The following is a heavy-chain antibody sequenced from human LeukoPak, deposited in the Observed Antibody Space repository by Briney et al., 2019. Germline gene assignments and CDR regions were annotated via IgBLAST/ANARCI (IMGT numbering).Heavy chain of an antibody. CDR1: GFTFSDYY. J-gene: IGHJ4*02. CDR2: IKQDGSEK. CDR3: ARDGAYSGSHLRTFFDY. Sequence: GGSLRLSCAASGFTFSDYYMSWIRQAPGKGLEWVANIKQDGSEKYYVDSVKGRFTISRDNAKNSLYLQMNSLRAEDTAVYYCARDGAYSGSHLRTFFDYWGQGTLVTVSS. D-gene: IGHD1-26*01. V-gene: IGHV3-7*01.